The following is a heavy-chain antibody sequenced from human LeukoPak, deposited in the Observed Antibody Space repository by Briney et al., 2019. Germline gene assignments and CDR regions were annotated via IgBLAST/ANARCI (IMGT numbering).Heavy chain of an antibody. D-gene: IGHD1-26*01. V-gene: IGHV4-4*07. J-gene: IGHJ4*02. CDR3: GRQGYTASYYFLDF. CDR1: SGSINSYY. CDR2: IYTTGAT. Sequence: SETLSLTCTVSSGSINSYYWGWVRHPPGKGLEWIGRIYTTGATQYNPSLKSRVTMSIDTSTNQFSLNLRSMTAADTAVYYGGRQGYTASYYFLDFWSQGTLVAVS.